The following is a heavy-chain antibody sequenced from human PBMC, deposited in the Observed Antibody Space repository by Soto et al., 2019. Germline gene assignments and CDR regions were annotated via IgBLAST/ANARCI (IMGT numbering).Heavy chain of an antibody. Sequence: ASVKVSCKASGYTFTSYGISWVRQAPGQGLEWMGWISAYNGNTNYAQKLQGRVTMTTDTSTSTAYMELRSLRSDDTAVYYCARGSDYYDSSGSFDYWGQGTLVTVSS. V-gene: IGHV1-18*01. D-gene: IGHD3-22*01. CDR2: ISAYNGNT. CDR1: GYTFTSYG. J-gene: IGHJ4*02. CDR3: ARGSDYYDSSGSFDY.